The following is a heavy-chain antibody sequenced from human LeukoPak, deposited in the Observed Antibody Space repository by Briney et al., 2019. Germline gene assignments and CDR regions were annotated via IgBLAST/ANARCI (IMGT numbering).Heavy chain of an antibody. CDR3: ARDICGYNYGCFDS. Sequence: SETLSLTCTVPGGSIIRTDYYWGWIRQPPGKGLEWIGSIYHSGSTYYNPPLESRVSVSVDTSKSQFSLNLRSVTAADTAVYYCARDICGYNYGCFDSWGQGTLVTVSS. V-gene: IGHV4-39*02. D-gene: IGHD5-18*01. J-gene: IGHJ4*02. CDR1: GGSIIRTDYY. CDR2: IYHSGST.